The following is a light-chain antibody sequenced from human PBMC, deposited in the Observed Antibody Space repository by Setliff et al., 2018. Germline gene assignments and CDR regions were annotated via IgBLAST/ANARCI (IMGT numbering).Light chain of an antibody. CDR3: SSYAGSNNYV. CDR1: SSDVGGYNY. Sequence: QSALTQHPSASGSPGQSVTISCTGTSSDVGGYNYVSWYQQHPGKAPKLMIYEVSKWPSGVPDRFSGSKSGNTASLTVSGLQAEDEADYYCSSYAGSNNYVFGTGTKVTVL. V-gene: IGLV2-8*01. CDR2: EVS. J-gene: IGLJ1*01.